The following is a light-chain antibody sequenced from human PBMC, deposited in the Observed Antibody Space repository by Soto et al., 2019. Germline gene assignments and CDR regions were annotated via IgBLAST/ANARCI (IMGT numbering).Light chain of an antibody. J-gene: IGLJ2*01. CDR2: EVN. CDR3: SSYTTSSDVV. V-gene: IGLV2-14*03. CDR1: SSDVGAYNY. Sequence: QSVLTQPASVSGSPGQSITISCTGTSSDVGAYNYVSWYQQHPGKAPKLIIFEVNNRPSGVSSRFSGSKSGNMASLTVSGLQAEDEADYYCSSYTTSSDVVFGGGTKVTVL.